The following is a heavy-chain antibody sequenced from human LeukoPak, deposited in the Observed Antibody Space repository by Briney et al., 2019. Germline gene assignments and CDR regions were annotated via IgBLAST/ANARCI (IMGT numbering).Heavy chain of an antibody. CDR1: GGSISSGGYS. Sequence: SETLSLTCTVSGGSISSGGYSWSWIRQHPGKGLEWIGYIYYSGSTYYNPSLKSRVTISVDTSKNQFSLKLSSVTAADTAVYYCARDPKGFSSGWPSWGQGTLVTVSS. CDR3: ARDPKGFSSGWPS. CDR2: IYYSGST. J-gene: IGHJ4*02. V-gene: IGHV4-31*03. D-gene: IGHD6-19*01.